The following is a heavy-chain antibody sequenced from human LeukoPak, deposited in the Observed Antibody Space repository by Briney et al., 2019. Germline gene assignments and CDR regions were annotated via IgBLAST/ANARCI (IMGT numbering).Heavy chain of an antibody. Sequence: GGSLRLSCAASGFTFSSYAMHWVRQAPGKGLEWVAVISYDGSNKYYADSVKGRFTISRDNSKNTLYLQMNSLRAEDTAVYYCARDFLRSEPDDIYYYYYGMDVWGQGTTVTVSS. CDR1: GFTFSSYA. J-gene: IGHJ6*02. V-gene: IGHV3-30-3*01. CDR3: ARDFLRSEPDDIYYYYYGMDV. CDR2: ISYDGSNK. D-gene: IGHD3-3*01.